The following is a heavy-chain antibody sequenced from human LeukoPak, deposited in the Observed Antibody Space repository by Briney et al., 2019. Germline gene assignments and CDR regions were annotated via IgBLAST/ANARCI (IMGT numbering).Heavy chain of an antibody. CDR2: IYPSDSDT. D-gene: IGHD3-16*01. V-gene: IGHV5-51*01. CDR1: GYSFTTYW. Sequence: GESLKISCKGSGYSFTTYWIVWVRQMPGEGMGWMGTIYPSDSDTRYSPSFQGQVTFSADKTISTAYLQWSSLKASDTAMYFCARQGALGYYYYMDVWGKGTTVTVSS. J-gene: IGHJ6*03. CDR3: ARQGALGYYYYMDV.